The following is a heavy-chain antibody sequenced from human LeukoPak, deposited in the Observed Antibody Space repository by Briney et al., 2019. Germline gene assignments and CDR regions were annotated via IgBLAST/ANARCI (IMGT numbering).Heavy chain of an antibody. D-gene: IGHD3-3*01. V-gene: IGHV3-30-3*01. Sequence: GGSLRLSCAASGFTFSSYAMHWVRQAPGKGLEWVAVISYDGSNKYYADSVKGRFTISRDNSKITLYLQMNSLRAEDTAVYYCARDEGGNYYDFWSGYTIVYYFDYWGQGTLVTVSS. J-gene: IGHJ4*02. CDR1: GFTFSSYA. CDR3: ARDEGGNYYDFWSGYTIVYYFDY. CDR2: ISYDGSNK.